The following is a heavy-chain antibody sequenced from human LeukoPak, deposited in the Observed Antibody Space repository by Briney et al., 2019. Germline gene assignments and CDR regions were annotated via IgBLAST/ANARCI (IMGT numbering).Heavy chain of an antibody. J-gene: IGHJ4*02. CDR3: TRQRYFDY. Sequence: GESLKISCKGSGYSFTDYWIGWVRQMPGKGLEWMGIIYPGDSDTRYSPSFQGQVTISADKSINTAFLQWSSLKASDTAMYYSTRQRYFDYWGQGTLVTVSS. CDR1: GYSFTDYW. V-gene: IGHV5-51*01. CDR2: IYPGDSDT.